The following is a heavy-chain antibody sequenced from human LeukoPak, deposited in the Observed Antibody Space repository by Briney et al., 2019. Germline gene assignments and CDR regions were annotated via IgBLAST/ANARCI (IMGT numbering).Heavy chain of an antibody. CDR2: IHPSGGST. Sequence: ASVKVSCKASAYTFTSHYIHWLRQAPGQHLEWMGVIHPSGGSTNYAQGFQGRVTMARDTSTSTVYMELSSLSSEDTALYCARTQDYSIYWYFDLWGPGTLVTVSS. CDR3: RTQDYSIYWYFDL. CDR1: AYTFTSHY. V-gene: IGHV1-46*01. D-gene: IGHD4-11*01. J-gene: IGHJ2*01.